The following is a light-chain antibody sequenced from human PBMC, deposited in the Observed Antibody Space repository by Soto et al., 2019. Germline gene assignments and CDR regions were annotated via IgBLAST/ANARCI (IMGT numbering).Light chain of an antibody. CDR3: QQYNTYPWA. J-gene: IGKJ1*01. CDR2: KAS. CDR1: QSINIW. Sequence: DIQMTQSPSTLSASVGDRVSITCRASQSINIWLAWYQQKPGKAPKVLIYKASTLESGVPSRFSGSGSGTEFTLIISSLQPDDFATYYGQQYNTYPWAFGQGIKVEIK. V-gene: IGKV1-5*03.